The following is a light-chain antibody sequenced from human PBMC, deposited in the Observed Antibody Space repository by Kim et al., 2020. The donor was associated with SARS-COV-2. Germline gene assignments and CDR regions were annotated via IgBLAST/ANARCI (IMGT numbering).Light chain of an antibody. J-gene: IGLJ1*01. CDR3: ATWDDSLNAYV. Sequence: GKRVTISGSGRSSNIGRRSVHWFRQLPGTTPKHLIYNDNQRPSGVSDRCSGSRSGTSASLAISGLQSEDGADFYCATWDDSLNAYVFGTGTKVTVL. V-gene: IGLV1-44*01. CDR2: NDN. CDR1: SSNIGRRS.